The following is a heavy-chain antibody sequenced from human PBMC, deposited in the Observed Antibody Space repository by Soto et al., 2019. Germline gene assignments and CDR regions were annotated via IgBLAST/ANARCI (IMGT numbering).Heavy chain of an antibody. CDR3: SKDHQQLVVESSYSMDF. J-gene: IGHJ6*02. V-gene: IGHV3-30*18. D-gene: IGHD6-13*01. CDR2: ISYDGSNK. Sequence: QVQLVESGGGVVQPGRSLRLSCAASGFTFSSYGMHWVRQAPGKGLEWVAVISYDGSNKYYADSVKGRFTISRDNSKNNMYLQMNSLRAEDKAVDYYSKDHQQLVVESSYSMDFWGQGTMVTVSS. CDR1: GFTFSSYG.